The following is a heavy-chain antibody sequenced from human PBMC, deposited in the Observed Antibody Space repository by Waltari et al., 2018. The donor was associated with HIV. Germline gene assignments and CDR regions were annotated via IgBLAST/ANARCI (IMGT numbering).Heavy chain of an antibody. V-gene: IGHV1-8*01. D-gene: IGHD2-21*02. J-gene: IGHJ4*02. CDR1: GYIFTRYD. CDR3: ARSLACPDCYSEMDS. CDR2: GNPNSGNT. Sequence: QVQLVQSGAEMKEPGASVKVSCKASGYIFTRYDMNWVRQAPGKGPEWMGWGNPNSGNTGDAQNIQGRGNMTMNTHTSTAYMELSNLKSEDTAVYYCARSLACPDCYSEMDSWGQGTLITVSS.